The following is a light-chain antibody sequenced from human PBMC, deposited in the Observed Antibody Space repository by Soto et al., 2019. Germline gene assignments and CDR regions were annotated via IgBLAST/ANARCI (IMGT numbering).Light chain of an antibody. J-gene: IGKJ1*01. Sequence: DIQMTQSPSTLSASVGDRVTITCRASQSISSYLAWYQQKPGKAPKLLISKASTLESRVPSWFSGSGSGTECSLTISSLQPDDFATYYCQQYNTYPSWTFGQGTKVETK. CDR3: QQYNTYPSWT. CDR1: QSISSY. CDR2: KAS. V-gene: IGKV1-5*03.